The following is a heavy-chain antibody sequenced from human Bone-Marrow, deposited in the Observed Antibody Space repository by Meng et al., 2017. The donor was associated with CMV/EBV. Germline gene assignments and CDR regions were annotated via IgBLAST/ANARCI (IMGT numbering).Heavy chain of an antibody. Sequence: ASVKVSCKASGYSFTKYGVNWMRQAPGQGPEWMGWISAYNGDTMYAPKVQGRVTMTTDTSTSTAYMELRGLRSDDPAVYYCAGDAATIAGSGIGDYWGQGTLVTVSS. D-gene: IGHD6-19*01. CDR3: AGDAATIAGSGIGDY. CDR2: ISAYNGDT. CDR1: GYSFTKYG. J-gene: IGHJ4*02. V-gene: IGHV1-18*01.